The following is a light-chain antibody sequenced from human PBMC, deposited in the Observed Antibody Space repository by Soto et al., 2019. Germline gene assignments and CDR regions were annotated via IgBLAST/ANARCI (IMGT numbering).Light chain of an antibody. CDR1: QSISSW. V-gene: IGKV1-5*01. J-gene: IGKJ2*01. Sequence: DIQMTQSPSTLSASVVDRVTITCLASQSISSWLAWYQQKPGKAPKLLIYDASSLESGVPSRFSGSGSGTDFALTISSLQPEDFATYYCQQSYSTPYTFGQGTKVDIK. CDR3: QQSYSTPYT. CDR2: DAS.